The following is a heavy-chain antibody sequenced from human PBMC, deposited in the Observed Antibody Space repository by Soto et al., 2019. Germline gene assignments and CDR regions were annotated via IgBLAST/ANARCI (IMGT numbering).Heavy chain of an antibody. CDR3: AKEPRMVGASSCAY. CDR1: GFTFSSYA. CDR2: ISGSGDGT. Sequence: EVQLLESGGGLVQPGGSLRLSCAASGFTFSSYAISWVRQAPGKGLEWVSAISGSGDGTYYADSVKGRFTISRDNSKNTLYLQMNSLGAEDTAVYYCAKEPRMVGASSCAYWGQGTLVTVSS. J-gene: IGHJ4*02. V-gene: IGHV3-23*01. D-gene: IGHD1-26*01.